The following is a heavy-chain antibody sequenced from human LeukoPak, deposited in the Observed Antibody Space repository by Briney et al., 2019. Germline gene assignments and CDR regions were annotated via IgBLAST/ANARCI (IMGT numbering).Heavy chain of an antibody. CDR3: ARGGASYYHGSASQDY. Sequence: SETLSLTCVVYGGSFSAYYWSWIRQPPGKGLEWIGEISHSGRTNFNPSLKSRVTMSVDMSKNQFSLKLKSLTAADTAVYYCARGGASYYHGSASQDYWGQGSLVTVSS. CDR1: GGSFSAYY. D-gene: IGHD3-10*01. V-gene: IGHV4-34*01. J-gene: IGHJ4*02. CDR2: ISHSGRT.